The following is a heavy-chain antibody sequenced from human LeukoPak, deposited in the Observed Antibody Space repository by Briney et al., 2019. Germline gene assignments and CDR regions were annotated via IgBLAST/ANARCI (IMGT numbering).Heavy chain of an antibody. CDR3: TGGDNDY. CDR1: GFPFSSYW. D-gene: IGHD3-9*01. J-gene: IGHJ4*02. V-gene: IGHV3-7*01. CDR2: IKQDGSKK. Sequence: GGSLRLSCVASGFPFSSYWMTWVRQAPGKGLEWVANIKQDGSKKSYVDSVKGRFTISRDNAKNSLYLQMNSLRAEDTAIYYCTGGDNDYWGQGTLVTVSS.